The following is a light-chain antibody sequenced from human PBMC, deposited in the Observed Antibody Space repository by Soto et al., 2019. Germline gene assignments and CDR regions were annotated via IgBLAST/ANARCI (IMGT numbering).Light chain of an antibody. CDR1: SSDIGGSNY. Sequence: SVLDPPASLSGSPGQSIPVSCAVTSSDIGGSNYVSWYQQHPGKAPKVMIYEVSNRPSGVSNRFSGSKSGNTASLTISGLQAEDEADYYCSSYTSSSTLYVFGSGTKVTVL. CDR3: SSYTSSSTLYV. CDR2: EVS. V-gene: IGLV2-14*01. J-gene: IGLJ1*01.